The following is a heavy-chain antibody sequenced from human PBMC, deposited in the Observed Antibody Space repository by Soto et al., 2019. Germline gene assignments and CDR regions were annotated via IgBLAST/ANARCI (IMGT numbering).Heavy chain of an antibody. CDR2: IYYSGST. J-gene: IGHJ3*02. CDR1: GGSISSGGYY. CDR3: ARGGIVVVVAARDAFDI. V-gene: IGHV4-31*03. Sequence: QVQLQESGPGLVKPSQTLSLTCTVSGGSISSGGYYWSWIRQHPGKGLEWIGYIYYSGSTYYNPSHKSRVTISVDTSKNQCSLKLSFVTAADTAVYYCARGGIVVVVAARDAFDIWGQGTMVTVSS. D-gene: IGHD2-15*01.